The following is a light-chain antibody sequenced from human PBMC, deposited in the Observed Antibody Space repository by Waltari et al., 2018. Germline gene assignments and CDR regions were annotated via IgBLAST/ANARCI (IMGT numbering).Light chain of an antibody. CDR1: QTVARTY. J-gene: IGKJ4*01. CDR2: SAS. Sequence: EIVLTQSPGTLSLSPGERATLSCGASQTVARTYLAWYQQKPGQAPRLLIHSASSRAPGIPDRFSGSGSGTDFTLTISRLEPEDFAVYHCQQYATSPLTFGGGTKVEIK. V-gene: IGKV3-20*01. CDR3: QQYATSPLT.